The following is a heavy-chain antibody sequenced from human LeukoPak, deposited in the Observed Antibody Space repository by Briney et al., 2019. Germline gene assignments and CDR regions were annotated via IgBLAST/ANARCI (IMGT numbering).Heavy chain of an antibody. CDR3: ARVPPTYYYGSGSYRGAFDI. CDR2: IYYSGST. Sequence: SETLSLTCTVSGGSISSSSYYWGWIRQPPGKGLEWIGSIYYSGSTYYNPSLKSRVTISVDTSKNQFSLKLSSVTAADTAVYYCARVPPTYYYGSGSYRGAFDIWGQGTMVTVSS. J-gene: IGHJ3*02. CDR1: GGSISSSSYY. D-gene: IGHD3-10*01. V-gene: IGHV4-39*07.